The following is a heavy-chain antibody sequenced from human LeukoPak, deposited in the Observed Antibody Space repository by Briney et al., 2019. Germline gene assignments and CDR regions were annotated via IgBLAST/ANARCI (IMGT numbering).Heavy chain of an antibody. CDR2: IYYSGST. Sequence: SETLSLTCTVSGGSISSGDYYWSWIRQPPGKVLEWIGYIYYSGSTYYNPSLKSRATISVDTSKNQFSLKLSSVTAADTAVYYCARVSSIAAQYYFDYWGQGTLVTVSS. V-gene: IGHV4-30-4*08. CDR1: GGSISSGDYY. CDR3: ARVSSIAAQYYFDY. D-gene: IGHD6-6*01. J-gene: IGHJ4*02.